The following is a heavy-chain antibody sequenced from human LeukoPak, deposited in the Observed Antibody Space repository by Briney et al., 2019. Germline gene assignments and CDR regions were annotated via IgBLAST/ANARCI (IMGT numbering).Heavy chain of an antibody. V-gene: IGHV1-2*02. CDR3: ARDPLGVVVVAATFDY. D-gene: IGHD2-15*01. CDR2: INPNSGGT. J-gene: IGHJ4*02. Sequence: ASVKVSCKASGYTFTGYYMHWVRQAPGQGPEWMGWINPNSGGTNYAQKFQGRVTMTRDTSISTAYMELSRLRSDDTAVYYCARDPLGVVVVAATFDYWGQGTLVTVSS. CDR1: GYTFTGYY.